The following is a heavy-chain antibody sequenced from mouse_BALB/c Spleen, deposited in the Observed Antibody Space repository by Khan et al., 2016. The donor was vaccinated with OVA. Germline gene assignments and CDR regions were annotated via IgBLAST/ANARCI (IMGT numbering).Heavy chain of an antibody. CDR2: IKTNSGDP. D-gene: IGHD1-2*01. V-gene: IGHV9-3*02. J-gene: IGHJ4*01. CDR3: AIRLNALDY. Sequence: QIQLVQSGPELKKPGETVKISCKASGYIFTNYGINWVKQAPGEGLKRMGWIKTNSGDPTYAEEFKGRFAFSLETSARTAYLQINNLKNEDTATYFCAIRLNALDYWGRGTSVTVSS. CDR1: GYIFTNYG.